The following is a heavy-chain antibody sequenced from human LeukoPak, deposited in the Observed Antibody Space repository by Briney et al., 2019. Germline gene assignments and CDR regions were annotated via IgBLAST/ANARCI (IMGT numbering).Heavy chain of an antibody. V-gene: IGHV3-7*01. Sequence: GGSLRLSCAASGFSFTTYWMSWVRQAPGKGLEWVANIKQDGTEKYYVDSVKGRFTISRDNAKNSLYLQMNSLRAEDTAVYYCARAGSFSSSYGISWDYWGQGALVAVSS. D-gene: IGHD2-15*01. CDR2: IKQDGTEK. CDR3: ARAGSFSSSYGISWDY. CDR1: GFSFTTYW. J-gene: IGHJ4*02.